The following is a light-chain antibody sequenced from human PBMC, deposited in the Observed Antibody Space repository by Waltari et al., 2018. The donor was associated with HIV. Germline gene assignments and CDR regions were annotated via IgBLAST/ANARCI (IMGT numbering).Light chain of an antibody. Sequence: DIVMTQSPLSLPVTPGEPASISCRSSQSLLHSNGYNYLDWYLQKPGQSPQLLIYSGSIRPSGFPASFSGSGPGTDFTLNITRLEAEDVGIYSCMQGLQTPQVTFGGGPRWRSN. V-gene: IGKV2-28*01. CDR3: MQGLQTPQVT. CDR1: QSLLHSNGYNY. CDR2: SGS. J-gene: IGKJ4*01.